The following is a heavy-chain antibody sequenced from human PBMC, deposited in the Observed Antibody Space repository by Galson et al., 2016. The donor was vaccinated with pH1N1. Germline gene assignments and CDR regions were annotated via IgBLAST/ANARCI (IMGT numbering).Heavy chain of an antibody. J-gene: IGHJ4*02. D-gene: IGHD3-22*01. Sequence: SLRLSCAASGFTFSDYWMSWVRQAPGKGLEWVANIKQDGSVKYYVDSVKGRFTISRDNAKNSLYLQMNNLRAEDTAVYYCAKHDGSGYYYSRRLHWGQGTLVTVSS. CDR1: GFTFSDYW. V-gene: IGHV3-7*03. CDR2: IKQDGSVK. CDR3: AKHDGSGYYYSRRLH.